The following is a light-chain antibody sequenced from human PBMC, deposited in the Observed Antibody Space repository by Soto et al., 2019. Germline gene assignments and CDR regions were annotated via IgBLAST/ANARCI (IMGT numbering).Light chain of an antibody. CDR1: STDVGAYDF. V-gene: IGLV2-14*03. J-gene: IGLJ1*01. Sequence: QSALTQPASVSGSPGQSITISCTGTSTDVGAYDFVSWYQQHPDKAPKLMIYEVRNRPSGVSNRFSGSKSVNPATLTISGLQAEEEADYYCSSYTTSSPRVFGTGTKVTVL. CDR2: EVR. CDR3: SSYTTSSPRV.